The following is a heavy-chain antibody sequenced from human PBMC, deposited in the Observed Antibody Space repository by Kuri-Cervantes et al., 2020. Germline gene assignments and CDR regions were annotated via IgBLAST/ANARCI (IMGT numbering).Heavy chain of an antibody. CDR1: GFIFSDFD. Sequence: GESLKISCAASGFIFSDFDINWVRQAPGKGLEWVSVISDGGHTKYYADSVKGRFTISRDNSKNTLYLQMNSLRAEDTAVYYCARRRGRDYIDYMDVWGKGTTVTVSS. D-gene: IGHD4-11*01. CDR3: ARRRGRDYIDYMDV. V-gene: IGHV3-23*01. CDR2: ISDGGHTK. J-gene: IGHJ6*03.